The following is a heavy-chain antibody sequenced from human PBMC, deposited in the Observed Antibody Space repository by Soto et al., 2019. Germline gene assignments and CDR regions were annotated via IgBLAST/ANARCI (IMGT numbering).Heavy chain of an antibody. V-gene: IGHV3-23*01. J-gene: IGHJ4*02. Sequence: LRLSCAASGFTFSSYAMTWVRQAPGKGLGWVSVIGGSGGGTYYADSVKGRFTISRDNSKNTLYLQMNSLRAEDTAVYYCAKGTANWNFGYFDYWGQGTLVTVSS. CDR3: AKGTANWNFGYFDY. CDR1: GFTFSSYA. D-gene: IGHD1-7*01. CDR2: IGGSGGGT.